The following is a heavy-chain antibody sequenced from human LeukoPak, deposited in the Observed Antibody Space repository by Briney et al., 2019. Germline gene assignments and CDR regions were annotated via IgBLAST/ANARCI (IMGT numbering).Heavy chain of an antibody. D-gene: IGHD3-9*01. CDR1: GGSISSGDYY. J-gene: IGHJ3*02. V-gene: IGHV4-30-4*08. CDR2: IYYSGST. CDR3: ARGFDGHNAFDI. Sequence: MASETLSLTCTVSGGSISSGDYYWSWIRQPPGKGLEWIGYIYYSGSTSYNPSLKSRVTISVDTSKNQFSLRLSSVTAADTAVYHCARGFDGHNAFDIWAKGQWSPSLQ.